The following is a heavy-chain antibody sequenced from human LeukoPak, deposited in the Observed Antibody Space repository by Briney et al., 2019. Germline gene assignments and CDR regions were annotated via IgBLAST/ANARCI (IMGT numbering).Heavy chain of an antibody. J-gene: IGHJ5*02. CDR1: GYTFTSYA. D-gene: IGHD3-3*01. Sequence: ASVKVSCKASGYTFTSYAMHWVRQAPGQRLEWMGWINAGNGNTKYSQKFQGRVTIIRDTSASTAYMELSSLRSEDTAVYYCARDSQASYYDFWSGYQSNWFDPWGQGTLVTVSS. CDR2: INAGNGNT. CDR3: ARDSQASYYDFWSGYQSNWFDP. V-gene: IGHV1-3*01.